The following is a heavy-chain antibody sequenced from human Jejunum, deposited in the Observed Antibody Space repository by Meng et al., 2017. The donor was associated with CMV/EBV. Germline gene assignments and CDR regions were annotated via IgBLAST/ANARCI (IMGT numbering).Heavy chain of an antibody. V-gene: IGHV3-66*02. CDR2: SYSAGMT. Sequence: GFTFDDYAMYWVRQVPGKGLEWVAVSYSAGMTYYADSVKGRFTISRDNSKNTMYLQMNGLRLEDTAMYYCATEVAVRNYFSYGMDVWGQGTAVTVSS. CDR3: ATEVAVRNYFSYGMDV. CDR1: GFTFDDYA. D-gene: IGHD3-10*01. J-gene: IGHJ6*02.